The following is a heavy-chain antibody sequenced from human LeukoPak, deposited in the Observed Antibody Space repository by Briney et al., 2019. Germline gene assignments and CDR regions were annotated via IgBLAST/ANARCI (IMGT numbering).Heavy chain of an antibody. CDR1: GFTVSSNY. J-gene: IGHJ4*02. D-gene: IGHD5-18*01. Sequence: GGSLRPSCVASGFTVSSNYMSWVRQAPGKGLEWVSVIYSGGSTYYADSVKGRFTISRDNSKNTLYLQMNSLRAEDTAVYYCARDRDSYGFDYWGQGTLVTVSS. CDR3: ARDRDSYGFDY. CDR2: IYSGGST. V-gene: IGHV3-53*01.